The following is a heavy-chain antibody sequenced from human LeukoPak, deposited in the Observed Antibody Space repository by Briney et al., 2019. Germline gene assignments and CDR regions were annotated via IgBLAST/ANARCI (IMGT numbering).Heavy chain of an antibody. J-gene: IGHJ3*01. CDR1: EFTFNDYD. CDR2: ISGSGSDP. V-gene: IGHV3-23*01. CDR3: AKELATHAIRADALDL. Sequence: VGLLWLTCASSEFTFNDYDMSWIWQAPGKGKERVSFISGSGSDPFYTDSVRDRFTISRDNSKNTLHLQMDRLRAEDTAIYYCAKELATHAIRADALDLWGQGTVVTVSS.